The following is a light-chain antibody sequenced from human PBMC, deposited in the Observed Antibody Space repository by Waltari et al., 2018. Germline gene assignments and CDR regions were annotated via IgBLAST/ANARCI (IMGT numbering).Light chain of an antibody. Sequence: DIVMTQSPDSLAVSLGERATINCNSSQSVLYSSNNKNYLVWYQHKPGQPPKLLISWASTRESGVPDRFSGSGSGTDFTLTISSLQAEDVAVYYCQQYYSTPMYTFGQGTKLEIK. V-gene: IGKV4-1*01. J-gene: IGKJ2*01. CDR2: WAS. CDR3: QQYYSTPMYT. CDR1: QSVLYSSNNKNY.